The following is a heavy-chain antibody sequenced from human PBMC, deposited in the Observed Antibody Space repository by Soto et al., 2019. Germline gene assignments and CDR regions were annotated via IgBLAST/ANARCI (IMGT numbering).Heavy chain of an antibody. J-gene: IGHJ4*02. Sequence: PSDTLSLTCTVSGNSMTFYYWSWIRQPPGKGLEWIGYIYYSGSTDYNPSLKSRATISVDTSNNQFSLQLNSVTAADTAIYYCARQSIVGSTWAFVYWGQGALVTVS. D-gene: IGHD6-13*01. CDR1: GNSMTFYY. V-gene: IGHV4-59*01. CDR2: IYYSGST. CDR3: ARQSIVGSTWAFVY.